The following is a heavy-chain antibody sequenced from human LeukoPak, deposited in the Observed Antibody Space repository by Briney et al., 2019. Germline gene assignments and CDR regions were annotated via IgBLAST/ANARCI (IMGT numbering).Heavy chain of an antibody. V-gene: IGHV3-7*03. Sequence: GGSLRLSCEGSGFTFSNYWMGWVRQAPGKGLQWVANIKTDGSEKYYVDSVKGRFTISRDNSKNTLYLQMNSLRAEDTAVYYCARDSLMSDAFDIWGQGTMVTVSS. J-gene: IGHJ3*02. CDR1: GFTFSNYW. CDR2: IKTDGSEK. CDR3: ARDSLMSDAFDI.